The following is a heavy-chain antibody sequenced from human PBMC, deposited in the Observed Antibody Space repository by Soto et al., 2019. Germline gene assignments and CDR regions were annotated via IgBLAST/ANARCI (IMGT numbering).Heavy chain of an antibody. D-gene: IGHD3-22*01. CDR2: IIPIFGTA. CDR1: GGTFSSYA. V-gene: IGHV1-69*13. Sequence: AASVKVSCKASGGTFSSYAISCVRQAPGQGLEWMGGIIPIFGTANYAQKFQGRVTITADESTSTAYMELSSLRSEDTAVYYCARDPYYYDSSGYYPWGQGTLVTVSS. CDR3: ARDPYYYDSSGYYP. J-gene: IGHJ5*02.